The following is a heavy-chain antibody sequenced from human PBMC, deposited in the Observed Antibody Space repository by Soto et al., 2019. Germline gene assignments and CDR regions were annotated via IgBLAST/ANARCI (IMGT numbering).Heavy chain of an antibody. D-gene: IGHD1-26*01. J-gene: IGHJ6*02. Sequence: GGSLRLSCAASGFTFDDYTMHWVRQAPGKGLEWVSLITWDGGSTYYADSVKGRFTVSRDNSRNSLYLQMNSLRTEDTALYYCTKDGSVRSGIYWGYYYYGMDVWGQGTTVTVSS. CDR1: GFTFDDYT. CDR2: ITWDGGST. CDR3: TKDGSVRSGIYWGYYYYGMDV. V-gene: IGHV3-43*01.